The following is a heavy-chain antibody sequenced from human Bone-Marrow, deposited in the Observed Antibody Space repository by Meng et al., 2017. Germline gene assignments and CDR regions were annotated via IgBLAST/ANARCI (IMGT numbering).Heavy chain of an antibody. Sequence: QLGQDGAEVKKPGSSVKVSCKASGGTFSSYAISWLRQDPGQGLEWMGGIIPIFGTANYAQKFQGRVTITADKSTSTAYMELSSLRSEDTAVYYCAREGAYGSGYTPWGQGTLVTVSS. D-gene: IGHD3-22*01. CDR2: IIPIFGTA. V-gene: IGHV1-69*06. J-gene: IGHJ5*02. CDR1: GGTFSSYA. CDR3: AREGAYGSGYTP.